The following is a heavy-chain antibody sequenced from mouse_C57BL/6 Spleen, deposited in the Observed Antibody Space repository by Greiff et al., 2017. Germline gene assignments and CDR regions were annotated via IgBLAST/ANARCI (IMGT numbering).Heavy chain of an antibody. V-gene: IGHV1-52*01. CDR1: GYTFTSYW. J-gene: IGHJ2*01. D-gene: IGHD3-2*02. CDR3: ARQGYHAFDY. Sequence: QVQLQQPGAELVRPGSSVKLSCKASGYTFTSYWMHWVKQRPIQGLEWIGNIDPSDSDTHYNQKFKDKATLTVDKSSSTAYMQLSSLTSEDSAVYYCARQGYHAFDYWGKGTTLTVSS. CDR2: IDPSDSDT.